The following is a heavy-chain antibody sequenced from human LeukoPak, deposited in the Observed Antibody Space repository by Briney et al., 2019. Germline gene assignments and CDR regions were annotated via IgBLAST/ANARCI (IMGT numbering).Heavy chain of an antibody. CDR1: GGSMITTDYY. V-gene: IGHV4-39*01. CDR3: ARRSYRADVDI. CDR2: MYSNGGT. D-gene: IGHD3-10*01. J-gene: IGHJ6*02. Sequence: KPSETLSLTCTVSGGSMITTDYYWVWLRPPPRKGLEWVANMYSNGGTQYSRSRSLTSRVTISVDTSTSQFSLILRSVTAADTGVYYCARRSYRADVDIWGQGTTVTVSS.